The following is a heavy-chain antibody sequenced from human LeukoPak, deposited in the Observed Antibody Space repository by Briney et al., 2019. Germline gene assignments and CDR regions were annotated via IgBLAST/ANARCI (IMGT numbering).Heavy chain of an antibody. CDR1: GFTFSTFG. Sequence: GGSLRLSCAASGFTFSTFGMNWVRQAPGKGLEWVSSISGSSSSIYYADLVKGRFTISRDNAKNSLYLQMNSLRAEDTAVYYCARGGYSYDYWGQGTLVTVSS. J-gene: IGHJ4*02. D-gene: IGHD5-18*01. CDR2: ISGSSSSI. V-gene: IGHV3-21*06. CDR3: ARGGYSYDY.